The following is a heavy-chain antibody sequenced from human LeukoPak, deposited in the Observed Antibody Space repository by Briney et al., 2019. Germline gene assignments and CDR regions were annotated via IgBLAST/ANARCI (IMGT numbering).Heavy chain of an antibody. Sequence: GGSLRLSCAASGFTLSSYAMTWVRQAPGRGLEWVSSVDGGGGGTYYADSVKGRFTISRDNSKDTLYLRMNGLRAEDTAVYFCAKQSAGSAAWYSLHYDFWGQGTLVTVSS. D-gene: IGHD6-13*01. CDR3: AKQSAGSAAWYSLHYDF. V-gene: IGHV3-23*01. CDR2: VDGGGGGT. CDR1: GFTLSSYA. J-gene: IGHJ4*02.